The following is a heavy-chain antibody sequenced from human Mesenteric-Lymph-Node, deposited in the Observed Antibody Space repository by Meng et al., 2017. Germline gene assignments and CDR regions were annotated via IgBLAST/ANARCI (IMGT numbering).Heavy chain of an antibody. CDR2: ISHSGNT. CDR1: GYSMSSGFY. J-gene: IGHJ3*02. CDR3: ARDIDGPEGSGYYYRDAFDI. V-gene: IGHV4-38-2*02. D-gene: IGHD3-22*01. Sequence: GSLRLSCTVSGYSMSSGFYWGWIRQAPGKGLEWIGSISHSGNTYYNPSLKSRVTISVDTSKNQFSLKLNSVTAADTAVYYCARDIDGPEGSGYYYRDAFDIWGQGTMVTVSS.